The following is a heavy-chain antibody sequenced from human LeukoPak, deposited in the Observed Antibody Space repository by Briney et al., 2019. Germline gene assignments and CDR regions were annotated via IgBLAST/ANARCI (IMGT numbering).Heavy chain of an antibody. Sequence: GASVKVSCKASGYTFTSYGISWVRQAPGQGLEWMGWISAYNGNTNYAQKLQGRVTMTTDTSASTAYMELRSLRSDGTAVYYCARDRAGTTVTPVVDYWGQGTLVTVSP. CDR1: GYTFTSYG. J-gene: IGHJ4*02. D-gene: IGHD4-17*01. CDR2: ISAYNGNT. CDR3: ARDRAGTTVTPVVDY. V-gene: IGHV1-18*01.